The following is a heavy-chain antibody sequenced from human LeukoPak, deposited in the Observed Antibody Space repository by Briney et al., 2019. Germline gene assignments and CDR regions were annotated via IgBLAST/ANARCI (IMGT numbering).Heavy chain of an antibody. CDR3: ATLDNSFDH. V-gene: IGHV4-30-4*01. CDR2: IFYSGTI. CDR1: GASISGSDYN. J-gene: IGHJ5*02. Sequence: PSETLSLTCNVSGASISGSDYNWSWLRQPPGKGLEWIASIFYSGTIYNNPSLKSRTLISVDTSKNQFSLRLTSVTAADTAVYFCATLDNSFDHGGQGTLVTVSS.